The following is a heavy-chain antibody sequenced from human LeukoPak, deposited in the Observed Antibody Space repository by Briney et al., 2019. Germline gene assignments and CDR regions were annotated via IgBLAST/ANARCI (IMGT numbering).Heavy chain of an antibody. V-gene: IGHV5-51*01. J-gene: IGHJ4*02. Sequence: GESLKISCKGSGYNFNIYWIGWVRQLPGKGLEWMGIIYPDDSDTRYNPSFQGQVTISADKSITTAYLQWSSLQPSDTAIYYCARRSRSDFFDYWGRGTMVTVSS. CDR2: IYPDDSDT. CDR1: GYNFNIYW. CDR3: ARRSRSDFFDY.